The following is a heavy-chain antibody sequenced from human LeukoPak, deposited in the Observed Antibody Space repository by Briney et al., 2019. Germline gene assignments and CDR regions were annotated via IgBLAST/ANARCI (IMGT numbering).Heavy chain of an antibody. CDR2: ISGDGGST. D-gene: IGHD1-26*01. V-gene: IGHV3-43*02. J-gene: IGHJ6*02. Sequence: GGSLRLSCAASGFTFDDYAMHWVRQAPGKGLEWVSLISGDGGSTYYADPVKGRFTISRDNSKNSLYLQMNSLRTEDTALYYCAKAGMGATLYYGMDVWGQGTTVTVSS. CDR3: AKAGMGATLYYGMDV. CDR1: GFTFDDYA.